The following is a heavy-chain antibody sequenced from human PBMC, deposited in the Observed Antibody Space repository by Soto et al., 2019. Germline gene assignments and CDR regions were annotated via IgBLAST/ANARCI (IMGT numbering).Heavy chain of an antibody. CDR2: IQSGGPT. CDR1: GFTVSSKY. J-gene: IGHJ6*04. Sequence: EVQLVEAGGGLVQPGGSLRLSCAASGFTVSSKYMSWVRQAPGKGLEWVSLIQSGGPTYYAGSVKGRFTIASDTSENTLHLQMDSLRAQDTGVYYCATDDDLCDGGRCYGVPLDDWGKGTTVTVSS. CDR3: ATDDDLCDGGRCYGVPLDD. D-gene: IGHD2-15*01. V-gene: IGHV3-66*01.